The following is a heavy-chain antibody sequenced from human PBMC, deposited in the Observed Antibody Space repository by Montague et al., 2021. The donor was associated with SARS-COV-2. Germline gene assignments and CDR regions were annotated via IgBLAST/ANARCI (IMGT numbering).Heavy chain of an antibody. V-gene: IGHV3-13*01. CDR2: IGPPGDT. J-gene: IGHJ6*02. CDR3: ARETPVAGTNFYGMDV. CDR1: GFSFKNYG. Sequence: SRRLSCAASGFSFKNYGIHWVRQATGKGLEWVSAIGPPGDTYYAGSVKGRFSISREDAKNSLYLQMDSLRAEDTAVYYCARETPVAGTNFYGMDVWGLGTTVTGSS. D-gene: IGHD6-19*01.